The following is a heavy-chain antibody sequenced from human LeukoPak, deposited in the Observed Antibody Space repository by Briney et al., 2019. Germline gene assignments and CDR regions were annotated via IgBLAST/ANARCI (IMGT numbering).Heavy chain of an antibody. CDR2: IKQDGSEK. CDR3: ARAGYCSSTGCYYYYHYMDV. J-gene: IGHJ6*03. D-gene: IGHD2-2*01. V-gene: IGHV3-7*01. CDR1: GFTFSSYW. Sequence: GGSLRLSCAASGFTFSSYWMSWVRQAPGKGLEWVANIKQDGSEKYYVDSVKGRFTISRDNAKNSLYLQMNSLRAEDTAVYYCARAGYCSSTGCYYYYHYMDVWGKGTTVTVSS.